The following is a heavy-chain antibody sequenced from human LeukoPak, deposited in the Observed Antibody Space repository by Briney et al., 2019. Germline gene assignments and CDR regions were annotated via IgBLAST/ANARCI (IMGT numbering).Heavy chain of an antibody. CDR3: AKSLRGTRSYYYYYMDV. J-gene: IGHJ6*03. D-gene: IGHD3-16*01. CDR1: GFTFSSYA. V-gene: IGHV3-23*01. Sequence: GGSLRLSCAASGFTFSSYAMSWVRQAPGKGLEWVSTMSTDGVATYYADSVKGRFTIPRHNSKNTLYLQMNSLRADDTAVYYCAKSLRGTRSYYYYYMDVWGKGTTVTVSS. CDR2: MSTDGVAT.